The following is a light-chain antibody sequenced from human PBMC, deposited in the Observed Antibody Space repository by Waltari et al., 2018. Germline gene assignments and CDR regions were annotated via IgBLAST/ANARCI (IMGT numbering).Light chain of an antibody. J-gene: IGLJ2*01. Sequence: QSALTQPASVSGSPGQSITISCTGTSSDVGGYNYVSWYQQHPGKAPKLMIYEVSNRPSGVSNRFSGSTSGNTASLTISGLQAEDEADYYCSSYTSSSTVVFGGGTK. CDR2: EVS. CDR1: SSDVGGYNY. V-gene: IGLV2-14*01. CDR3: SSYTSSSTVV.